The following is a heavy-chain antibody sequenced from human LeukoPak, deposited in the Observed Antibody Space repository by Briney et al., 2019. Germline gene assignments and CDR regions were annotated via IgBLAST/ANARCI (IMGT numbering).Heavy chain of an antibody. V-gene: IGHV3-23*01. CDR2: ISGNGDIT. CDR3: ARVKRDCSGGTCYSYDY. CDR1: GFTFSSYN. Sequence: PGGSLRLSCAASGFTFSSYNMNWVRQAPGKGLEWVSAISGNGDITYYADSVRGRFTISRDNSKNTLYLQMNSLRAEDTAVYYCARVKRDCSGGTCYSYDYWGQGTLVTVSS. J-gene: IGHJ4*02. D-gene: IGHD2-15*01.